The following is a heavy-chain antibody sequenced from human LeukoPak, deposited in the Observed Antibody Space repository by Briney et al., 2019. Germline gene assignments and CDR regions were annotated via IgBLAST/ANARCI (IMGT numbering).Heavy chain of an antibody. CDR3: ARRDDSSGYHKIFDY. CDR2: IYHSGST. D-gene: IGHD3-22*01. J-gene: IGHJ4*02. V-gene: IGHV4-4*02. CDR1: GGSISSSNW. Sequence: SETLSLTCAVSGGSISSSNWWSWVRQPPGKGLEWIGEIYHSGSTNYNPPLKSRVTISIDTSKNQFYLKLSSLTAADTAVYYCARRDDSSGYHKIFDYWGPGTLVTVSS.